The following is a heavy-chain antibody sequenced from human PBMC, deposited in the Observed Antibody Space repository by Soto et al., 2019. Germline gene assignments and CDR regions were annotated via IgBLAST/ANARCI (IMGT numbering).Heavy chain of an antibody. V-gene: IGHV3-30*18. CDR2: ISYDGSNK. J-gene: IGHJ4*02. CDR1: GFTFNSYG. D-gene: IGHD6-19*01. CDR3: AKDRMPKGQWLVAFDY. Sequence: ESGGGVVQPGRSLRLSCAASGFTFNSYGMHWVRQAPGKGLEWVAVISYDGSNKYYADSVKGRFTISRDNSKNTLYLQMNSLRAEDTAVYYCAKDRMPKGQWLVAFDYWGQGALVTVSS.